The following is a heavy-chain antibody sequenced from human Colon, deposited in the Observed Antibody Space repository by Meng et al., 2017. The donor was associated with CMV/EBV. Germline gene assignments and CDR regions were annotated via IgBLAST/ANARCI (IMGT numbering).Heavy chain of an antibody. D-gene: IGHD3-3*01. Sequence: GESLKISCAASGLSFSNFWMSWVRQPPGKGLEWVASIQQDGSLTYYVDPVKGRFTISRDNAKNSLYLEMNNLRAEDTAVYYCVRTAVFEGIVHDAFDIWGQGTMVTVSS. CDR3: VRTAVFEGIVHDAFDI. CDR2: IQQDGSLT. J-gene: IGHJ3*02. V-gene: IGHV3-7*01. CDR1: GLSFSNFW.